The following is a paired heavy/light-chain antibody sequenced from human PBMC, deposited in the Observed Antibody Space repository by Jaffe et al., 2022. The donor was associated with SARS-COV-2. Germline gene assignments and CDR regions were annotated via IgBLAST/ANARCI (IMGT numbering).Light chain of an antibody. CDR3: LQYNTYPLT. Sequence: DIQMTQSPSSLSASVGDRVTITCRASQDISDYLAWFQQKPGKAPKSLIYSASSLQSGVPSQFSGSGSGTEFTLTISSLQPEDFATYYCLQYNTYPLTFGPGTKVDIK. CDR2: SAS. J-gene: IGKJ3*01. V-gene: IGKV1-16*02. CDR1: QDISDY.
Heavy chain of an antibody. Sequence: EVQLVESGGGLVQPGGSLRLSCAASGFIFSGADMHWVRQASGKGLEWVARIRSKVNSYTTIYAASVKGRFTISRDDAKNTAYLQMNSLKTEDTAVYYCTRSQIPQRYSFYYMDVWGQGTTVTVSS. CDR2: IRSKVNSYTT. CDR1: GFIFSGAD. CDR3: TRSQIPQRYSFYYMDV. V-gene: IGHV3-73*02. J-gene: IGHJ6*03.